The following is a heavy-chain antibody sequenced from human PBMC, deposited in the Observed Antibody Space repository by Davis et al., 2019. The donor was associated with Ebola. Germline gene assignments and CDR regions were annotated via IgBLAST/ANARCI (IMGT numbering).Heavy chain of an antibody. D-gene: IGHD6-13*01. J-gene: IGHJ6*04. CDR2: INAGNGDT. V-gene: IGHV1-3*01. CDR3: ARALAGIYYYGMDV. Sequence: ASVKVSCKASGYTFTTYSIHWVRQAPGPRLEWMGWINAGNGDTKYSQKFQGRVTMTRNTSISTAYMELSSLRSEDTAVYYCARALAGIYYYGMDVWGKGTTVTVSS. CDR1: GYTFTTYS.